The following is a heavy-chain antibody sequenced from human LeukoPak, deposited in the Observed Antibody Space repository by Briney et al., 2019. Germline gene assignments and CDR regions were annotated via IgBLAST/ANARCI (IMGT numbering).Heavy chain of an antibody. J-gene: IGHJ4*02. CDR3: ARIPKPNVPIVVVPAAIEG. Sequence: ASVKVSCKASGYTFTGYYMHWVRQAPGQGLEWMGWINPNSGGTNYAQKFQGRVTMTRDTSISTAYMELSRLRSDDTAVYYCARIPKPNVPIVVVPAAIEGWGQGTLVTVSS. V-gene: IGHV1-2*02. D-gene: IGHD2-2*01. CDR2: INPNSGGT. CDR1: GYTFTGYY.